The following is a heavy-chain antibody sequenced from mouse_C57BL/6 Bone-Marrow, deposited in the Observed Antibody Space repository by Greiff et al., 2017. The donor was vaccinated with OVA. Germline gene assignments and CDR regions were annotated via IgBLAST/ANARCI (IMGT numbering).Heavy chain of an antibody. Sequence: EVQGVESGEGLVKPGGSLKLSCAASGFTFSSYAMSWVRQTPEKRLEWVAYISSGGDYIYYADTVKGRFTISRDNARNTLYRQMSSLKSEDTAMEYCTRVVVTTHYAMDYWGQGTSVTVS. J-gene: IGHJ4*01. CDR1: GFTFSSYA. CDR3: TRVVVTTHYAMDY. CDR2: ISSGGDYI. V-gene: IGHV5-9-1*02. D-gene: IGHD2-2*01.